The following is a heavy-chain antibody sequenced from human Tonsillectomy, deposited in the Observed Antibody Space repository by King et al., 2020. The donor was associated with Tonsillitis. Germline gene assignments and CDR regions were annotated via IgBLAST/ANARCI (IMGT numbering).Heavy chain of an antibody. CDR1: GFTFDEYA. CDR3: AKDRGHDDTSWYAFDI. CDR2: ISWNSGGV. V-gene: IGHV3-9*01. J-gene: IGHJ3*02. D-gene: IGHD6-13*01. Sequence: VQLVESGGGSVQPGRSLRLSCAASGFTFDEYAMHWVRQAPGKGLEWVAGISWNSGGVDYEDSVKGRFTISRDNAKNFLCLQMNSLRAEDTALYFCAKDRGHDDTSWYAFDIWGQGTVVTVSS.